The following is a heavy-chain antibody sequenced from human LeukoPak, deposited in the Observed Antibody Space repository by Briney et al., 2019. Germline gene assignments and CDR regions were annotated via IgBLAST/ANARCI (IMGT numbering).Heavy chain of an antibody. D-gene: IGHD4-17*01. Sequence: ASVKVSCKASGYTFTSYAMNWVRQAPGQGLEWMGWINTNTGNPTYAQGFTGRFVFSLDTSVSTAYLQISSLKAEDAALYYCAKGNYGEKIDYWGPGTLVTVSS. CDR2: INTNTGNP. CDR3: AKGNYGEKIDY. CDR1: GYTFTSYA. J-gene: IGHJ4*02. V-gene: IGHV7-4-1*02.